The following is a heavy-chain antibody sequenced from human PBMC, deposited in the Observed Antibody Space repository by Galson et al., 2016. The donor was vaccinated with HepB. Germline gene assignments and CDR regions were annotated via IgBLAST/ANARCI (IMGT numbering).Heavy chain of an antibody. CDR2: LAYAGVYK. V-gene: IGHV3-30*18. CDR1: GFSFSASG. Sequence: SLRLSCAASGFSFSASGIHWVRQAPGTGLQWVALLAYAGVYKYYADSVKGRFTISRDNSKHTVYLQMNSLRPEDTAVYYCAKDLQVPAAIEGMDVWGQGTLVTVSS. J-gene: IGHJ4*02. D-gene: IGHD2-2*02. CDR3: AKDLQVPAAIEGMDV.